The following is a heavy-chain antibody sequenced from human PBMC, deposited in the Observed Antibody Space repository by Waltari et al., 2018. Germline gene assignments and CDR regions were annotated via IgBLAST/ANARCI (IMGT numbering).Heavy chain of an antibody. CDR2: VDPEDGDT. CDR3: ATARSYGGNSGFDY. J-gene: IGHJ4*02. D-gene: IGHD2-21*02. CDR1: GSTVSSND. Sequence: VKLVESGGGLIQPGGSLRLSCAASGSTVSSNDTHWVQQAPGKGLEWMGLVDPEDGDTIYAEKFQGRVTITADTSTDTAYMELSSLSSEDSAVYYCATARSYGGNSGFDYWGQGTLVTVSS. V-gene: IGHV1-69-2*01.